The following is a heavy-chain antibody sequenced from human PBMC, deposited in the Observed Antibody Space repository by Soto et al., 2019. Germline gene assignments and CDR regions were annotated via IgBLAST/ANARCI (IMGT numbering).Heavy chain of an antibody. D-gene: IGHD3-10*01. V-gene: IGHV4-39*01. CDR2: IYYSGST. CDR1: GGSISSSSYY. Sequence: SETLSLTCTVSGGSISSSSYYWGWIRQPPGKGLEWIGSIYYSGSTYYNPSLKSRVTISVDTSKNQFSLKLSSVTAADTALYYCARHLGGSGIRNYYYGMDVGGQATTVT. J-gene: IGHJ6*02. CDR3: ARHLGGSGIRNYYYGMDV.